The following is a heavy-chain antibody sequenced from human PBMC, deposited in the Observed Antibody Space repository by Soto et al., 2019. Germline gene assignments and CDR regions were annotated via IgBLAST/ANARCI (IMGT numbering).Heavy chain of an antibody. V-gene: IGHV3-7*01. D-gene: IGHD6-6*01. J-gene: IGHJ6*02. Sequence: GGALRLSCAASGFTFSSYWMSWVRQAPGKGLEWVANIRQDGSEKYYVDSVKGRFTISRDNAKNTLYLQMNSLRAEDTAVYYCAIQYSSSFYYYYGMDVWGQGTTVTVSS. CDR1: GFTFSSYW. CDR2: IRQDGSEK. CDR3: AIQYSSSFYYYYGMDV.